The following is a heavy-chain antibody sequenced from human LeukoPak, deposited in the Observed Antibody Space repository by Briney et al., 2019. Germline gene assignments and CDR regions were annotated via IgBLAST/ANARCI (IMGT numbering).Heavy chain of an antibody. CDR1: GFTFSSYG. CDR3: AKPIQVLLWFGEPHDAFHM. Sequence: GGSLRLSCAASGFTFSSYGMHWLRQAPGKGLEGVAVISYDGSNKYYADSVKGRFTISRDNSKNTLYLQMTSLRAADKVVYYRAKPIQVLLWFGEPHDAFHMGGQGTTVTV. J-gene: IGHJ3*02. CDR2: ISYDGSNK. V-gene: IGHV3-30*18. D-gene: IGHD3-10*01.